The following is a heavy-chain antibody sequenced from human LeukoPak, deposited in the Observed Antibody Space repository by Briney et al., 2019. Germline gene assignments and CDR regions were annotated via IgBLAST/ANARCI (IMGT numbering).Heavy chain of an antibody. J-gene: IGHJ1*01. Sequence: GESLKISCKGSGYSFTSYWIGWVRQMPGKGLEWMGIIYPGDSDTRYSPSFQGQVTISADKSISTAYLQWSSLKASDTAMYYCARFQRDSSGWYTGYFQHWGQGTLVTVSS. V-gene: IGHV5-51*01. D-gene: IGHD6-19*01. CDR3: ARFQRDSSGWYTGYFQH. CDR2: IYPGDSDT. CDR1: GYSFTSYW.